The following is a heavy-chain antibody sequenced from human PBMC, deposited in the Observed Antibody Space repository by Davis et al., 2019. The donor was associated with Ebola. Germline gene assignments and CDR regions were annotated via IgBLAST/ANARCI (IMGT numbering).Heavy chain of an antibody. D-gene: IGHD3-22*01. CDR3: ARFSGFYPYYFDY. Sequence: GGSLRLSCAASGFTFSSYSMNWVRQAPGKGLEWVSSISSSSSYIYYADSVKGRFTISRDNAKNSLYLQMNSLRDEDTAVYYCARFSGFYPYYFDYWGQGTLVTVSS. CDR2: ISSSSSYI. CDR1: GFTFSSYS. V-gene: IGHV3-21*01. J-gene: IGHJ4*02.